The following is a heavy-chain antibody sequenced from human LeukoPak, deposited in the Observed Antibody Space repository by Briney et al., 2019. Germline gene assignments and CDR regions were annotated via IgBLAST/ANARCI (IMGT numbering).Heavy chain of an antibody. D-gene: IGHD3-10*01. J-gene: IGHJ5*02. CDR3: GSPDGSPWFDP. Sequence: SGGSLRLSCAASGFTFSTYAMHWARQAPGKGLEWVAIISYDGSDPYYADSVKGRFTISRDDSNNTLYLQMDSLRPEDTAVYYCGSPDGSPWFDPWGQGTLVTVSS. CDR1: GFTFSTYA. CDR2: ISYDGSDP. V-gene: IGHV3-30*03.